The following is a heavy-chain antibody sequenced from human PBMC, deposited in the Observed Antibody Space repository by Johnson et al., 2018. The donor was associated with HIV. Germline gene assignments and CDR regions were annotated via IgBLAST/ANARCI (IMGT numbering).Heavy chain of an antibody. J-gene: IGHJ3*02. CDR1: GFTFSSYV. CDR2: IWYDGSNK. V-gene: IGHV3-33*06. CDR3: AKVLGYSSSSRDAFDI. D-gene: IGHD6-6*01. Sequence: LVESGGGVVQPGRSLSLSCAASGFTFSSYVMHWVRQAPGKGLEWVAVIWYDGSNKYYADSVKGRFTISRDNSKNTLYLQMNSLRAEDTAVYYCAKVLGYSSSSRDAFDIWGQGTMVTVSS.